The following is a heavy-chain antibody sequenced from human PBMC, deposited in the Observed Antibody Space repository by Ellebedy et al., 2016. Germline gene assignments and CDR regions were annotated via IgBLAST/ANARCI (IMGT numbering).Heavy chain of an antibody. J-gene: IGHJ4*02. Sequence: GGSLRLSCAASGFTFGNSWMSWIRQAPGKRLEWVANMKPDGSEKYYVDFVKGRFTISRDNAKNSLFLQMKSLRTEDTAVYYCARPTRRSSDWLSLRYWGQGTLVTVSS. V-gene: IGHV3-7*01. CDR3: ARPTRRSSDWLSLRY. D-gene: IGHD3-9*01. CDR2: MKPDGSEK. CDR1: GFTFGNSW.